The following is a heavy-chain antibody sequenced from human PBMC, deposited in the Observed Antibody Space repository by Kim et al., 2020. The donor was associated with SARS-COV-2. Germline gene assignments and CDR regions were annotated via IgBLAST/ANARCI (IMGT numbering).Heavy chain of an antibody. J-gene: IGHJ4*02. V-gene: IGHV4-59*09. Sequence: NPPPKSRVTISVDTSKNQFSLKLSSVTAADTAVYYCARGGPCSGGSCYHYWGQGTLVTVSS. D-gene: IGHD2-15*01. CDR3: ARGGPCSGGSCYHY.